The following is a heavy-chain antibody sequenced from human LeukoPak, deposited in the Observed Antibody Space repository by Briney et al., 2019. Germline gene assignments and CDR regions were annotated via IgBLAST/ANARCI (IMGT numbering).Heavy chain of an antibody. CDR1: GFTFSSYA. V-gene: IGHV3-23*01. D-gene: IGHD6-19*01. Sequence: PGGSLRLSCAASGFTFSSYAMSWVRQAPGKGLEWVSALTGSGLNTYYADSVKGRFTISRDNSRNTLYLQMNSLRADDTAVYYCAKDSGSGWFGGDYYYGMDVWGQGTTVTVSS. CDR3: AKDSGSGWFGGDYYYGMDV. J-gene: IGHJ6*02. CDR2: LTGSGLNT.